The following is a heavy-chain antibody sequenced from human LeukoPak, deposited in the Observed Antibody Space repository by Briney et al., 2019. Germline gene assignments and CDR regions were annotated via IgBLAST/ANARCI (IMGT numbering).Heavy chain of an antibody. V-gene: IGHV4-4*02. CDR3: ARGRVKYYDFWSGYYPYFDY. Sequence: SETLSLTCAVSGGSISSSNWWSWVRQPPGKGLEWIGEIYHSGSTNYNPSLKSRVTISVDKSKNQFSLKLSSVTAADTAVYYCARGRVKYYDFWSGYYPYFDYWGQGTLVTVSS. CDR1: GGSISSSNW. D-gene: IGHD3-3*01. CDR2: IYHSGST. J-gene: IGHJ4*02.